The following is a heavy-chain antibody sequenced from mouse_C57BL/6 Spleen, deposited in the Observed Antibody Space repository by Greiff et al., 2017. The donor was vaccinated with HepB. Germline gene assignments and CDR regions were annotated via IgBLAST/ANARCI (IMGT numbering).Heavy chain of an antibody. D-gene: IGHD1-1*01. Sequence: EVQLVESGPGLVKPSQSLSLTCSVTGYSFTSGYYWYWIRQFPGNKLEWMGYISYDGSNNYNPSLKNRISITRDTSKNQFFLKLNSVTTEDTATYYCARVEYYGSSSYWYFDVWGTGTTVTVSS. CDR2: ISYDGSN. CDR3: ARVEYYGSSSYWYFDV. J-gene: IGHJ1*03. CDR1: GYSFTSGYY. V-gene: IGHV3-6*01.